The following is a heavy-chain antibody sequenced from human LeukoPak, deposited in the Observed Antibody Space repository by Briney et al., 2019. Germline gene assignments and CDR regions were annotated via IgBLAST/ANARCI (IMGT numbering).Heavy chain of an antibody. Sequence: GEPLKISFKGSGYRFTSYWIGWVRPMPGKGLELIGIIYPGDSDTRYSPSFQGQVTISADKSISTAYLQWSSLKASDTAMYYCATETIFGTPGAFDIWGQGTMVTVSS. V-gene: IGHV5-51*01. CDR3: ATETIFGTPGAFDI. D-gene: IGHD3-3*01. CDR2: IYPGDSDT. CDR1: GYRFTSYW. J-gene: IGHJ3*02.